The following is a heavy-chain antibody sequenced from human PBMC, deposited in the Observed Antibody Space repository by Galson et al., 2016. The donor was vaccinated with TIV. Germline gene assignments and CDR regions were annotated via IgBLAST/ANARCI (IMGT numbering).Heavy chain of an antibody. D-gene: IGHD2-15*01. CDR1: SGSISSDSYY. Sequence: LSLTCTVSSGSISSDSYYWGWVRQPPGKGLEWIGNIYYSGTTYYNPSLKSRVTISVDTSKNQFSLRLTSVTAADTAVYYCAKSLPIVLVVTGVAFDIWGQGTMVTVSS. CDR2: IYYSGTT. V-gene: IGHV4-39*01. J-gene: IGHJ3*02. CDR3: AKSLPIVLVVTGVAFDI.